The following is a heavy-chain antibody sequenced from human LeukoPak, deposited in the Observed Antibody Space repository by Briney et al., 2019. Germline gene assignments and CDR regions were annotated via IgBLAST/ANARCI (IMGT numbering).Heavy chain of an antibody. CDR1: GYSISSGYY. CDR2: IYHSGST. V-gene: IGHV4-38-2*01. Sequence: PSETLSLTCAVSGYSISSGYYWGWTRQPPGKGLEWIGSIYHSGSTYYNPSLKSRVTISVDTSKNQFSLKLSSVTAADTAVYYCARYYDFWSGYHSDYWGQGTLVTVSS. CDR3: ARYYDFWSGYHSDY. D-gene: IGHD3-3*01. J-gene: IGHJ4*02.